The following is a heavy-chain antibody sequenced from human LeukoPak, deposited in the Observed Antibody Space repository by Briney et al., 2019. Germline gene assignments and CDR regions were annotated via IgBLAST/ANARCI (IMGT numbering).Heavy chain of an antibody. CDR1: GGSISSGSYY. V-gene: IGHV4-61*02. CDR3: ARSAKTPYYYYYMDV. J-gene: IGHJ6*03. Sequence: PSQTLSLTCTVSGGSISSGSYYWSWIRQPAGKGLEWMGRIYTSGSTNYNPSLKSRVTISVDTSKNQFSLKLSSVTAADTAVYYCARSAKTPYYYYYMDVWGKGTTVTVSS. CDR2: IYTSGST.